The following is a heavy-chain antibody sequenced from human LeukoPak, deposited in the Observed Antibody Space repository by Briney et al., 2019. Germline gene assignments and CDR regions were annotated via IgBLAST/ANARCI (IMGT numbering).Heavy chain of an antibody. CDR3: ARRSRDYGDYDAFDI. D-gene: IGHD4-17*01. V-gene: IGHV4-59*08. CDR2: IYYSGST. CDR1: GGSISSYY. Sequence: SETLSLTCTVSGGSISSYYWSWIRQPPGKGLEWIGYIYYSGSTNYNPSLKSRVTIPVDTSKNQFSLKLSSVTAADTAVYYCARRSRDYGDYDAFDIWGQGTMVTVSS. J-gene: IGHJ3*02.